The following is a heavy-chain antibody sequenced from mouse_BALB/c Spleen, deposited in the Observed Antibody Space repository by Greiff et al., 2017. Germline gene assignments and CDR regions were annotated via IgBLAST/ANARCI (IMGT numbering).Heavy chain of an antibody. CDR1: GYAFSSYW. CDR3: ARAYYGNFSFAY. V-gene: IGHV1-80*01. J-gene: IGHJ3*01. D-gene: IGHD2-10*01. Sequence: VKLMESGAELVRPGSSVKISCKASGYAFSSYWMNWVKQRPGQGLEWIGQIYPGDGDTNYNGKFKGKATLTADKSSSTAYMQLSSLTSEDSAVYFCARAYYGNFSFAYWGQGTLVTVSA. CDR2: IYPGDGDT.